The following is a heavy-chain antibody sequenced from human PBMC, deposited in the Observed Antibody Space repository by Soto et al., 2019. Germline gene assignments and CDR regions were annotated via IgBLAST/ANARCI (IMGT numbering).Heavy chain of an antibody. CDR1: GFSLSTSGVG. Sequence: QITLRESGPPLVKPTQTLTLTCTISGFSLSTSGVGVVWIRQPPGKSLEWLALIYWDDVQRYSPSLKIRHTITKDTSRRQVVLTMTNMDPVDTATSYCAHSPCSGGTCYLFDYWGQGTLVTVSS. V-gene: IGHV2-5*02. CDR2: IYWDDVQ. CDR3: AHSPCSGGTCYLFDY. D-gene: IGHD2-15*01. J-gene: IGHJ4*02.